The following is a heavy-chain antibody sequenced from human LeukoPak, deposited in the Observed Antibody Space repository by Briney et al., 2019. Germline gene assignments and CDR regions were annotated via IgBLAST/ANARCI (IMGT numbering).Heavy chain of an antibody. CDR2: ISGSGGST. Sequence: GGSLRLSCAASGFTFSSYAMSWVRQAPGKGLEWVSAISGSGGSTYYADSVKGRFTISRDNAKNSLYLQMNSLRAEDTAVYYCAKGDVSVTREFDYWGQGTLVTVSS. CDR1: GFTFSSYA. CDR3: AKGDVSVTREFDY. J-gene: IGHJ4*02. D-gene: IGHD7-27*01. V-gene: IGHV3-23*01.